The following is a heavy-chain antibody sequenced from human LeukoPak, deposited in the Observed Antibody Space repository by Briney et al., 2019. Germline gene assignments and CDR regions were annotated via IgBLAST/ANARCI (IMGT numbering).Heavy chain of an antibody. D-gene: IGHD2-21*01. J-gene: IGHJ3*02. CDR1: GYTFTSYW. CDR2: IYPGDSDT. V-gene: IGHV5-51*01. Sequence: PGESLKISCQGSGYTFTSYWIAWVRQKPGEGLEWMGIIYPGDSDTRYSPSFQGQATISADKSISTAFLQWSSLKASDSAMYYCASLRSYSDAFDIWGQGTMVTVSS. CDR3: ASLRSYSDAFDI.